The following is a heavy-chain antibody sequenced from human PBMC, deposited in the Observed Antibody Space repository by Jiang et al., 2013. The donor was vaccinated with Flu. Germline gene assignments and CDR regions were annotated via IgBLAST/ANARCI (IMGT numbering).Heavy chain of an antibody. D-gene: IGHD2-2*01. CDR2: IKRKTDGGTT. Sequence: QLLESGGGLVKPGGSLRLSCAASGFIFFDAWMSWVRQAPGKGLEWVGRIKRKTDGGTTDYAAPVKGRFTISRDDSKNTLYLQMNSLKTEDTAIYYCATVRYSTCWYYDYWGQGTLVAASS. CDR1: GFIFFDAW. V-gene: IGHV3-15*05. CDR3: ATVRYSTCWYYDY. J-gene: IGHJ4*02.